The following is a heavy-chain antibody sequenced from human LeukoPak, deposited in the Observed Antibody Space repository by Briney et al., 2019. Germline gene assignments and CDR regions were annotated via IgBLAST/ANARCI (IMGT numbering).Heavy chain of an antibody. Sequence: GASVKVSCKASGYTFISYGFSWVRQAPGQGLEWMGWISAYNGNTNYAQKLQDRVTMTTDTSTSTAYMELRSLRSDDTAVYYCARARWDGYNLSYFDYWGQGTLVTVSS. CDR2: ISAYNGNT. V-gene: IGHV1-18*01. CDR1: GYTFISYG. CDR3: ARARWDGYNLSYFDY. J-gene: IGHJ4*02. D-gene: IGHD5-24*01.